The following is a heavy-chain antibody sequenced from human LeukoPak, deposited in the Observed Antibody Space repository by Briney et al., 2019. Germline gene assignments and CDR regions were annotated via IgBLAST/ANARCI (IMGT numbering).Heavy chain of an antibody. J-gene: IGHJ5*02. CDR2: ISNVGSTT. CDR1: GFTFSSYG. CDR3: ARDYLGWFDP. Sequence: PGGSLRLSCAVSGFTFSSYGMHWVRQAPGKGLVWVSRISNVGSTTNYADSVKGRFTISRDNAKNTLYLQMNSLRAEDTAVYYCARDYLGWFDPWGQGTLVTVSS. V-gene: IGHV3-74*01.